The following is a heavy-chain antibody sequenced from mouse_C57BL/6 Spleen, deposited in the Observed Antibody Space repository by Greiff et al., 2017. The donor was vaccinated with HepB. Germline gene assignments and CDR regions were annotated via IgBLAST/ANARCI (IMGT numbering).Heavy chain of an antibody. J-gene: IGHJ2*01. CDR1: GFTFSSYG. CDR3: ARHDDDYFDY. V-gene: IGHV5-6*01. Sequence: EVQVVESGGDLVKPGGSLKLSCAASGFTFSSYGMSWVRQTPDKRLEWVATISSGGSYTYYPDSVKGRFTISRDNAKNTLYLQMSSLKSEDTAMYYCARHDDDYFDYWGQGTTLTVSS. D-gene: IGHD2-12*01. CDR2: ISSGGSYT.